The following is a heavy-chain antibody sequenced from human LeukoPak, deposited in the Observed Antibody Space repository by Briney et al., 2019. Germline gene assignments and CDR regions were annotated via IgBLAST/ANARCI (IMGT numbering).Heavy chain of an antibody. CDR1: GFTFSSYG. CDR2: IWYDGSNK. Sequence: PGGSLRLSCAASGFTFSSYGMHWVRQAPGKGLEWVAVIWYDGSNKYYADSVKGRFTISRDNSKNTLYLQMNSLRAEDTAVYYCAGDQYGGNPVIPAHWGQGTLVTVSS. V-gene: IGHV3-33*01. CDR3: AGDQYGGNPVIPAH. J-gene: IGHJ4*02. D-gene: IGHD4-23*01.